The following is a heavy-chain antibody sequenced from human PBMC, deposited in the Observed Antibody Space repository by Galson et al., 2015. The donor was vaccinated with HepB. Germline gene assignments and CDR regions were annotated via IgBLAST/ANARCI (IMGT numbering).Heavy chain of an antibody. CDR3: ARGHCGMDV. CDR2: INQDGSER. V-gene: IGHV3-7*03. J-gene: IGHJ6*02. CDR1: GFIFGDSW. Sequence: SLRLSCAGSGFIFGDSWMSWVRQSPEKGLEWVANINQDGSERNCLDSVKGRFTISRDNAKTSVYLQMNSLRAEDTAVYYCARGHCGMDVWGQGTTVTVSS.